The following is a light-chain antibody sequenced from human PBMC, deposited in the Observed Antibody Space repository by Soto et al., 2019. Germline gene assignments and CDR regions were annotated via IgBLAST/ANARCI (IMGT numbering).Light chain of an antibody. Sequence: EIVLTQSPGALSLSPGERATLSWRARQSVSSSYLAWYQQKPGQAPRLLIYGASSRATGIPDRFSGSGSGTDFTLTISRLEPEDFAVYYCQQYGSSPPITFGQGTRLEI. CDR3: QQYGSSPPIT. J-gene: IGKJ5*01. CDR2: GAS. V-gene: IGKV3-20*01. CDR1: QSVSSSY.